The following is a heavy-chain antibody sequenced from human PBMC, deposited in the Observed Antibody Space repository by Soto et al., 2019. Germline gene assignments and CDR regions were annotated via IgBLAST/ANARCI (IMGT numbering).Heavy chain of an antibody. J-gene: IGHJ4*02. CDR1: GYTFTSYD. D-gene: IGHD3-10*01. V-gene: IGHV1-8*01. Sequence: QVQLVQSGAEVKKPGASVKVSCKASGYTFTSYDINWVRQATGQGLEWMGWMNPNSGNTGYAQKFQGRVTMTRNTSISTAYMELSSLRSEDTAVYYCARGNFGRGGSGSYFINYWGQGTLVTVSS. CDR2: MNPNSGNT. CDR3: ARGNFGRGGSGSYFINY.